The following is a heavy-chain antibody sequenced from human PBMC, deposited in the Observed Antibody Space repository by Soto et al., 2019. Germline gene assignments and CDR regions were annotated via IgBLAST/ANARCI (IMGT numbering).Heavy chain of an antibody. V-gene: IGHV3-30*18. CDR2: ISYDGINK. Sequence: QVQLVESGGGVVQPGRSLRLSYAASGFIFSRCGMHWVRQAPGKGLEWVAVISYDGINKYYEDSVKGRFAISRDNAKNTMYLQMNSLSADDTAVYDGVHDRGPFGDGRERGDYWGQGTLVAVSS. J-gene: IGHJ4*02. D-gene: IGHD3-16*01. CDR1: GFIFSRCG. CDR3: VHDRGPFGDGRERGDY.